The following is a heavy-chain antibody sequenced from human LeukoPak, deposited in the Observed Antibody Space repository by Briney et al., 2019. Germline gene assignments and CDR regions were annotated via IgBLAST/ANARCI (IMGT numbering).Heavy chain of an antibody. CDR3: AKHLVATTPFFDY. CDR1: GDSVSRYY. D-gene: IGHD5-12*01. Sequence: SEALSLTCTVSGDSVSRYYWSWIRQPPGKGLEWMAFIYYSGSTNYNPSLKSRVSISTDTSRNRFSLRLSSVTAADTAVYYCAKHLVATTPFFDYWGQGTLVTVSS. CDR2: IYYSGST. V-gene: IGHV4-59*08. J-gene: IGHJ4*02.